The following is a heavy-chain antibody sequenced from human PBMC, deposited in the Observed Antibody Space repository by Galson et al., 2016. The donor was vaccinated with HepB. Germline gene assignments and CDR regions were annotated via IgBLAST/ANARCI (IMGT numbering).Heavy chain of an antibody. CDR2: VSGDGSKK. J-gene: IGHJ4*02. CDR3: ARDYSFGFLIYL. D-gene: IGHD3-10*01. V-gene: IGHV3-30-3*01. Sequence: SLRLSCAASGFTFSSYAMHWVRQAPGKGLEWVAIVSGDGSKKYYTDSVKGRFTISRDNSKNTLYLQMNNLRDEDTPIYYCARDYSFGFLIYLWGQGTLVTVSS. CDR1: GFTFSSYA.